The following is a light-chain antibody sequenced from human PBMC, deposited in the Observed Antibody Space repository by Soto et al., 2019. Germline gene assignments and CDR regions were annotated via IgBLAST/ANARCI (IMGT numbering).Light chain of an antibody. Sequence: MPMPQKPSSMSASVGDRVTITCRASREISSSLAWYQQTPGKAPKLLIRRASSLNRGVPSRFSGGGAGTEFTLTISSLQPEDFATYYCHQTSAFSRTFGQGTKVDIK. CDR3: HQTSAFSRT. CDR2: RAS. J-gene: IGKJ1*01. V-gene: IGKV1-12*01. CDR1: REISSS.